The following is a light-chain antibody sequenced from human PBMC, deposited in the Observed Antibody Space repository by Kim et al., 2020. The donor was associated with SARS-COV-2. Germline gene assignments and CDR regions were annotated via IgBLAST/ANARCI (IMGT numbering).Light chain of an antibody. CDR2: DAS. V-gene: IGKV3-11*01. CDR3: QQRSNWPPLT. J-gene: IGKJ4*01. Sequence: SPGERATLSCRARHSVSSYLAWYQQKPGQAPRLLIYDASNRATGIPARFSGSGSGTDFTLTISSLEPEDCAVYYCQQRSNWPPLTFGGGTKVDIK. CDR1: HSVSSY.